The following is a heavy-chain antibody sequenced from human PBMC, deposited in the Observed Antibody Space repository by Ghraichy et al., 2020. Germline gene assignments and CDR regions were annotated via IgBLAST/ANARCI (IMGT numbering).Heavy chain of an antibody. D-gene: IGHD3-22*01. CDR3: ARDPSAYYDSSGYYPGKPYFDY. CDR2: IYHSGST. CDR1: GYSISSGYY. Sequence: SETLSLTCAVSGYSISSGYYWGWIRQPPGKGLEWIGSIYHSGSTYYNPSLKSRVTISVDTSKNQFSLKLSSVTAADTAVYYCARDPSAYYDSSGYYPGKPYFDYWGQGTLVTVSS. V-gene: IGHV4-38-2*02. J-gene: IGHJ4*02.